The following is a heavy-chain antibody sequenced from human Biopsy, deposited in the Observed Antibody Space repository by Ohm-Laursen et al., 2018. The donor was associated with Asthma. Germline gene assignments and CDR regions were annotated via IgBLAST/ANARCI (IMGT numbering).Heavy chain of an antibody. V-gene: IGHV5-51*01. D-gene: IGHD3-10*01. CDR1: GCIFANYW. J-gene: IGHJ4*02. Sequence: ESLTISCKASGCIFANYWIGWVRQMPGKGLEWMAIIFPDDSDTIYSPSFQGQVTISADKSISTVYLQWSSLKASDTAKYYCARLPYGSGSFFDFWGQGTQVTVAS. CDR3: ARLPYGSGSFFDF. CDR2: IFPDDSDT.